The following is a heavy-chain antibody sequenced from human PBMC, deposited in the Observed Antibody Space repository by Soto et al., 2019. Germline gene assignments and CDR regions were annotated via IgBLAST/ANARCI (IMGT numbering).Heavy chain of an antibody. Sequence: QVQLVQSGAEVKKPGSSVKVSCKASGGTFSSYTISWVRQAPGQGLEWMGRIIPILGIANYAQKFQGRVTITADKSTSTAYMELSSLRSEDTAVYYCARDLYYYDSSGYYNPDDAFDIWGQGTMVTVSS. CDR3: ARDLYYYDSSGYYNPDDAFDI. D-gene: IGHD3-22*01. CDR2: IIPILGIA. CDR1: GGTFSSYT. J-gene: IGHJ3*02. V-gene: IGHV1-69*08.